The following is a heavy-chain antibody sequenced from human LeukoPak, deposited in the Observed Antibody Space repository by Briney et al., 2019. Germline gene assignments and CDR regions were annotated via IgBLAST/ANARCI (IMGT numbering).Heavy chain of an antibody. J-gene: IGHJ6*02. V-gene: IGHV1-46*01. Sequence: ASVKVSCKASGYTFTSYYMHWVRQAPGQGLEWMGIINPSGGSTSYAQKFLGRVTMTRDTSTSTVYMELSSLRSEDTAVYYCASYSIAAAGMLRYYYGMDVWGQGTTVTVSS. D-gene: IGHD6-13*01. CDR1: GYTFTSYY. CDR3: ASYSIAAAGMLRYYYGMDV. CDR2: INPSGGST.